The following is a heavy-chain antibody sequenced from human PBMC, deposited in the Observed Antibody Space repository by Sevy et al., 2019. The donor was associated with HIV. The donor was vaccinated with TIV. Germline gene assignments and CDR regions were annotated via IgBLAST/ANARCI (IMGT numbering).Heavy chain of an antibody. CDR3: VRDRSGSYHVSDNWFDP. CDR1: GFTFSSYW. V-gene: IGHV3-74*01. Sequence: GGYLRLSCAASGFTFSSYWMHWVRQVPGKGLVWVSRIKSDGSSTSYADSVKGRFTISRDNAKNTLYLQMNSLRAEDTAVYYCVRDRSGSYHVSDNWFDPWGQGTLVTVSS. J-gene: IGHJ5*02. D-gene: IGHD1-26*01. CDR2: IKSDGSST.